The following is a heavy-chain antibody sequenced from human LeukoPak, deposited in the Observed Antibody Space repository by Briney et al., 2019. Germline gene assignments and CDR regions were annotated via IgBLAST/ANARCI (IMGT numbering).Heavy chain of an antibody. CDR2: IRSKANSYAT. CDR1: GLTFSGTA. Sequence: GGSLRLSCAASGLTFSGTAMQWVRQASGKGLDWVGRIRSKANSYATAYAASVKGRFTISRDDSKNTAYLQMNSLKTDDTAVYYCTRIPGAAVDAFDIWGQGTMVTVSS. J-gene: IGHJ3*02. CDR3: TRIPGAAVDAFDI. V-gene: IGHV3-73*01. D-gene: IGHD6-25*01.